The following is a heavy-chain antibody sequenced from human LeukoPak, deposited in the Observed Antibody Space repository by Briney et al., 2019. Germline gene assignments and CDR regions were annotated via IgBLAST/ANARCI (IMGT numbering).Heavy chain of an antibody. CDR3: ARRRAVAGTSDY. J-gene: IGHJ4*02. V-gene: IGHV5-51*01. CDR2: IYPGDSDI. CDR1: GYSFTTYW. Sequence: GESLKISCKGSGYSFTTYWIAWVRPMPGKGLEWMGLIYPGDSDIRYSPSFQGQVTISADKSISTAYLQWSSLKASDTAMYYCARRRAVAGTSDYWGQGTLVTVSS. D-gene: IGHD6-19*01.